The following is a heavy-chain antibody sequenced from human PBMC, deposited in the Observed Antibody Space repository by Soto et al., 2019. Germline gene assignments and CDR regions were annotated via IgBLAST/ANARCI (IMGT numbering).Heavy chain of an antibody. D-gene: IGHD2-8*01. Sequence: SQTLSLTCAVYGGSFSGYYWTWIRQPPGKGLEWIGEINHRGNTNYNPSLKSRVTISVDTSKNQFSLKLTSVTAADTAVYYCARQEVPQWFTKGYYGMDVWDQGTTVTVSS. CDR2: INHRGNT. CDR3: ARQEVPQWFTKGYYGMDV. J-gene: IGHJ6*02. CDR1: GGSFSGYY. V-gene: IGHV4-34*01.